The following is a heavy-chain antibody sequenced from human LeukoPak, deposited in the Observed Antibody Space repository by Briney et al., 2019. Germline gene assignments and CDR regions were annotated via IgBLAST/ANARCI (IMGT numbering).Heavy chain of an antibody. D-gene: IGHD6-19*01. Sequence: PSETLSLTCTVSGGSISSYYWSWIRQPPGKGLEWIGYIYYSGGTNYNPSLKSRVTISVDTSKNQFSLKLSSVTAADTAVNYCASGGYSSGWYYFDYWGQGTLVTVSS. CDR3: ASGGYSSGWYYFDY. J-gene: IGHJ4*02. V-gene: IGHV4-59*01. CDR1: GGSISSYY. CDR2: IYYSGGT.